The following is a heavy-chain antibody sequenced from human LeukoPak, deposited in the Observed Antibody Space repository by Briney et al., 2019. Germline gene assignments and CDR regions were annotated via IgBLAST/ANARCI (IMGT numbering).Heavy chain of an antibody. J-gene: IGHJ4*02. Sequence: PGGSLRLSCAASGFTFSSYAMHWVRQAPGKGLEWVAVISYDGSNKYYADSVKGRFTISRDNSKNTLYLQMNSLRAEDTAVYYCAREVAGEYFDYWGQGTLVTISS. CDR3: AREVAGEYFDY. D-gene: IGHD6-19*01. V-gene: IGHV3-30-3*01. CDR2: ISYDGSNK. CDR1: GFTFSSYA.